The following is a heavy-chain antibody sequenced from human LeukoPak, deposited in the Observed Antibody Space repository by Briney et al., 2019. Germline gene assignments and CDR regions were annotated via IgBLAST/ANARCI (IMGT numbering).Heavy chain of an antibody. D-gene: IGHD6-6*01. CDR3: SRKLAWGTADY. V-gene: IGHV6-1*01. Sequence: SQTLSLTFAISGDSVSSKSAAWGWIRQSPSRGLEWLGRTYYRSGWYNDDALSVESRITINPDTSKNQVSLQLTSVTPEDTAVYYCSRKLAWGTADYWGQGTLVTVSS. CDR1: GDSVSSKSAA. CDR2: TYYRSGWYN. J-gene: IGHJ4*02.